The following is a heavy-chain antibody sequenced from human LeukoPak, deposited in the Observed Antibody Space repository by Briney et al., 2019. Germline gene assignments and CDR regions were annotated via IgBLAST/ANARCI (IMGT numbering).Heavy chain of an antibody. CDR2: IYYSGST. CDR1: GGSIKSSSYY. Sequence: SETLSLTCTVSGGSIKSSSYYWGWIRQPPGKGLEWIGYIYYSGSTNYNPSLKSRVTISVDTSKNQFSLKLSSVTAADTAVYYCARGSFYSPGGLLWGQGTLVTVSS. V-gene: IGHV4-61*05. J-gene: IGHJ4*02. D-gene: IGHD3-16*02. CDR3: ARGSFYSPGGLL.